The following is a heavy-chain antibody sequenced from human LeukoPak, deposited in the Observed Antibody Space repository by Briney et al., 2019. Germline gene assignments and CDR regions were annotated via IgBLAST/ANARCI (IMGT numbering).Heavy chain of an antibody. CDR2: IYYNGDT. D-gene: IGHD4/OR15-4a*01. Sequence: SETLSLTCSVSGDSITGYSWSWIRQTPGKGLEWICYIYYNGDTHYNPSLNSRLSMSVDTPNKQFSLNLRSVTAADTAVYYCVRGPYGASISNWFDPWGQGLLVTVSS. CDR1: GDSITGYS. V-gene: IGHV4-59*01. CDR3: VRGPYGASISNWFDP. J-gene: IGHJ5*02.